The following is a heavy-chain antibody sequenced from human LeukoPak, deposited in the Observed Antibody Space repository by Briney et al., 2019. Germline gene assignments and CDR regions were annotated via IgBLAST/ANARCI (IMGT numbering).Heavy chain of an antibody. J-gene: IGHJ5*02. Sequence: GGSLRLSCTASGFTFSDSNMNWVRQAPGKGLEWVANIKQDGSEKYYVDSVKGRFTISRDNAKNSLYLQMNSLRAEDTAVYYCAGDPNSMIVAWGQGTLVTVSS. V-gene: IGHV3-7*03. CDR2: IKQDGSEK. D-gene: IGHD3-22*01. CDR3: AGDPNSMIVA. CDR1: GFTFSDSN.